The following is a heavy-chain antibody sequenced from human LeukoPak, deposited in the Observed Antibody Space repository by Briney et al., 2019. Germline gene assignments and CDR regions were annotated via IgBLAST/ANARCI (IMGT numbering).Heavy chain of an antibody. D-gene: IGHD6-19*01. V-gene: IGHV3-13*01. Sequence: GGSLRLSCATSGFTFIDYDMHWVRQAIGKGLEWVSAIGIRGDTHYSGSVKGRFTISRENAESSLYLQMNSLRAEDMAVYYCARGGIQVSGIDEFDYWGQGTLVTVSS. CDR2: IGIRGDT. CDR1: GFTFIDYD. J-gene: IGHJ4*02. CDR3: ARGGIQVSGIDEFDY.